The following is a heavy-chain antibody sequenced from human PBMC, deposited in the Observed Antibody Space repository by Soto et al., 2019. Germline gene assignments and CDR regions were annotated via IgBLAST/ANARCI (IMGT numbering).Heavy chain of an antibody. CDR2: IKPDATVT. V-gene: IGHV3-7*03. CDR3: AKAGDGGWHFDH. Sequence: EVQLVESGGGLVQSGGSLTLSCASSGFTFKNYWMHWVRQAPGKGLEWVATIKPDATVTSYGVSVRGRFSVSRDNTNNLLSLQMNTLRADDTAVYYCAKAGDGGWHFDHWGQGTLVTVSS. J-gene: IGHJ4*02. D-gene: IGHD7-27*01. CDR1: GFTFKNYW.